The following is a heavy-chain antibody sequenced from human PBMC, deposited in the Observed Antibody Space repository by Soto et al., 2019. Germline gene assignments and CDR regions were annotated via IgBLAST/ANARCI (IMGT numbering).Heavy chain of an antibody. Sequence: QVQLVQSGSEVKKPGTSVKISCQTSGYTFTNYGISWVRQAPGQGLEWVGWISAKSGKTNYGQRFQGRVTMTTDTSTTTAYMELRSLRSDDTAVYYCALDCDPTSCDVGYWGQGTLVTVSS. CDR1: GYTFTNYG. CDR3: ALDCDPTSCDVGY. D-gene: IGHD1-26*01. CDR2: ISAKSGKT. V-gene: IGHV1-18*01. J-gene: IGHJ4*02.